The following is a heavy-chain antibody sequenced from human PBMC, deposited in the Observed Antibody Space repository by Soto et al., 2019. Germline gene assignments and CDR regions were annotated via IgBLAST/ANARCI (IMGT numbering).Heavy chain of an antibody. CDR3: AKDFSRSYGDPDY. Sequence: EVQLLESGGGLVQPGGSLRLSCAASGFSFSSYAMSWVRQAPGKGLEWVSVISVSAYTTYYADSVKGRFTISRDNSKNMLYLQMNRLRAEDTALYYCAKDFSRSYGDPDYWGQGTLVTVSS. J-gene: IGHJ4*02. CDR1: GFSFSSYA. CDR2: ISVSAYTT. D-gene: IGHD5-18*01. V-gene: IGHV3-23*01.